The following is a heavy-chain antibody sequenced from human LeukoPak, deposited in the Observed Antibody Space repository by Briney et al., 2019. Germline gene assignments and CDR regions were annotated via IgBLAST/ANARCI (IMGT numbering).Heavy chain of an antibody. CDR3: AKGTEEHCTGGLCYPFDY. D-gene: IGHD2-8*02. Sequence: QPGGSLRLSCAASGFSFSSYAMGWVRQSPGKGLECVSIITSGGGSTYSPDSVKGRFTISRDNSKNTLYLQMNSLRAEDTAVYYCAKGTEEHCTGGLCYPFDYWGQGTLVTVSS. CDR1: GFSFSSYA. V-gene: IGHV3-23*01. J-gene: IGHJ4*02. CDR2: ITSGGGST.